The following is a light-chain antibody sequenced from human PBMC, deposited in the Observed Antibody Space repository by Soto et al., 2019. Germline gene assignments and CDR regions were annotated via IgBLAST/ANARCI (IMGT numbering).Light chain of an antibody. Sequence: SVLTQPPSASGTPGQRVSMSCSGSSSNIVTYAVSWYQHLPGTAPKLLIYSDNQRPSGVPDRFSGSKSGTSASLAISGLQSADEADYYCGSWDDSLNGPVFGGGTKLTVL. CDR1: SSNIVTYA. CDR3: GSWDDSLNGPV. J-gene: IGLJ3*02. CDR2: SDN. V-gene: IGLV1-44*01.